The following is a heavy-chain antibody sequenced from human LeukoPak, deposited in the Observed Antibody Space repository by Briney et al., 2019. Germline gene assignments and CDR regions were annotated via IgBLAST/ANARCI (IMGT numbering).Heavy chain of an antibody. Sequence: SETLSLTCAVYGGSFSGYYWIWIRQPPGKGLEWIGEINHSGSTNYNPSLKSRVTISVDTSKNQFSLKLSSVTAADTAVYYCARGRQEYYYDSSGYYSKLYNWFDPWGQGTLVTVSA. D-gene: IGHD3-22*01. CDR2: INHSGST. J-gene: IGHJ5*02. CDR1: GGSFSGYY. CDR3: ARGRQEYYYDSSGYYSKLYNWFDP. V-gene: IGHV4-34*01.